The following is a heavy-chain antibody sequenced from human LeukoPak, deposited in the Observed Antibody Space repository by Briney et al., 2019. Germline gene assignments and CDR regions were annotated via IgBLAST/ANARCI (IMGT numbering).Heavy chain of an antibody. CDR3: ARGRLLWFGEWFFDY. CDR2: ISSSNSYK. J-gene: IGHJ4*02. V-gene: IGHV3-11*06. D-gene: IGHD3-10*01. CDR1: RFTFSDYY. Sequence: GGSLRLSCAASRFTFSDYYMSWIRQAPGKGLEGVSYISSSNSYKNYEDSVKGPFTISRDNAEHSLYLQMNSLRAEDTAVYYCARGRLLWFGEWFFDYWGQGTLVTVSS.